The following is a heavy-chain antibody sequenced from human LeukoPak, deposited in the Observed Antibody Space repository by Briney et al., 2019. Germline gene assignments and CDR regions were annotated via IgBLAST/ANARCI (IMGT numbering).Heavy chain of an antibody. CDR1: GYTFTGYY. CDR3: AREAQLLWFGELWNPAFDI. D-gene: IGHD3-10*01. CDR2: INPNSGGT. V-gene: IGHV1-2*02. Sequence: ASVKVSCKASGYTFTGYYMHWVRQAPGQGLEWMGWINPNSGGTNYAQKFQGRATMTRDTSISTAYMELSRLRSDDTAVYYCAREAQLLWFGELWNPAFDIWGQGTMVTVSS. J-gene: IGHJ3*02.